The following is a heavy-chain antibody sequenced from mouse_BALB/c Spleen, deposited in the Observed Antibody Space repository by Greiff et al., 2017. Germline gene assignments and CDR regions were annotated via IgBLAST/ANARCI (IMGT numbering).Heavy chain of an antibody. D-gene: IGHD2-4*01. J-gene: IGHJ3*01. CDR3: ARGDYDYDEVAY. V-gene: IGHV5-6-5*01. Sequence: DVKLVESGGGLVKPGGSLKLSCAASGFTFSSYAMSWVRQTPEKRLEWVASISSGGSTYYPDSVKGRFTISRDNARNILYLQMSSLRSEDTAMYYCARGDYDYDEVAYWGQGTLVTVSA. CDR2: ISSGGST. CDR1: GFTFSSYA.